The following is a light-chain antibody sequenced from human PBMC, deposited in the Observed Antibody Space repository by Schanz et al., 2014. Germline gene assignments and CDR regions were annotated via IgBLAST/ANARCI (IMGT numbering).Light chain of an antibody. Sequence: EIVLTQSPGTLSLSPGERATLSCRASQSVSSSYLAWYQQKPGQAPRLLIYGASSRATGIPDRFSGSGSGTDFTLTISRLEPEDFAVYYCQHPRTFGPGTKVDIK. V-gene: IGKV3-20*01. CDR3: QHPRT. CDR1: QSVSSSY. J-gene: IGKJ3*01. CDR2: GAS.